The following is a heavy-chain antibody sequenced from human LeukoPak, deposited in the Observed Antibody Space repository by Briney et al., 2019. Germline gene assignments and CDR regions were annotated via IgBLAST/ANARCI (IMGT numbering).Heavy chain of an antibody. V-gene: IGHV3-9*01. CDR1: GFTFDDYA. CDR3: AKDTQTAVVAATTTFDV. J-gene: IGHJ3*01. Sequence: LSGRSLRLSCAASGFTFDDYAMHWVRHAPGKGLEWVSGISWSSGNIGYADSVKGRFTISRDNARNSLYLQMNSLRAEDTALYYCAKDTQTAVVAATTTFDVWGQGTMVTVSS. CDR2: ISWSSGNI. D-gene: IGHD2-15*01.